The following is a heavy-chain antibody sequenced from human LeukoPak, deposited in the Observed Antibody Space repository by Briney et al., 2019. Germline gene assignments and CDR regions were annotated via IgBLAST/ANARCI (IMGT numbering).Heavy chain of an antibody. CDR1: GFTFSTYG. V-gene: IGHV3-23*01. Sequence: GGSLRLSCAASGFTFSTYGLSWVRQAPGKGLEWVSTISGRDSNTYYADSVKGRFSISRDNSKNTLYLQMNSLRAEDTAVYYCASARGSNYGSLGDWGQGTLVTVSS. D-gene: IGHD5-18*01. CDR3: ASARGSNYGSLGD. J-gene: IGHJ4*02. CDR2: ISGRDSNT.